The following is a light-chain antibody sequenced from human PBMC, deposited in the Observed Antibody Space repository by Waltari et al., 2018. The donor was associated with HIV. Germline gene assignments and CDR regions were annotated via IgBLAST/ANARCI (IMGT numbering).Light chain of an antibody. Sequence: QSALTQPRSVSGSPGQSVTISCTGTSSDVGGYNDVSWYQQHPGKAPKLMIYDVSKRPSVVPDRFSGSKSGNTASLTISGLQAEDEADYYCCSYAGSYTYVFGGGTKLTVL. CDR2: DVS. V-gene: IGLV2-11*01. J-gene: IGLJ2*01. CDR1: SSDVGGYND. CDR3: CSYAGSYTYV.